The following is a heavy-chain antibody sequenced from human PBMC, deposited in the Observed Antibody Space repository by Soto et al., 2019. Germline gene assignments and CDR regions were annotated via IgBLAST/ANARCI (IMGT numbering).Heavy chain of an antibody. J-gene: IGHJ3*02. CDR2: INHSGST. CDR3: ARTRITGTTVPDAFDI. Sequence: SETLSLTCAVYGGSFSGYYWSWIRQPPGKGLEWIGEINHSGSTNYNPSLKSRVTISVDTSKNQSSLKLSSVTAADTAVYYCARTRITGTTVPDAFDIWGQGTMVTVSS. CDR1: GGSFSGYY. V-gene: IGHV4-34*01. D-gene: IGHD1-7*01.